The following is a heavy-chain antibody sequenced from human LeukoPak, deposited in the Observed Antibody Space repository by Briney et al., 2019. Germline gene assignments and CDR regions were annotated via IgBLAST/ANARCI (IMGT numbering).Heavy chain of an antibody. D-gene: IGHD2-21*02. CDR3: ARGVSRLNFDY. CDR1: GGSISSGSYY. J-gene: IGHJ4*02. V-gene: IGHV4-61*02. CDR2: IYTSGST. Sequence: SQTLSLTCTVSGGSISSGSYYWSWIRQPAGKGLEWIGRIYTSGSTNYNPSLKSRVTISVDTSKNQFSLKLSSVTAADTAVYYCARGVSRLNFDYWGQGTLVTVSS.